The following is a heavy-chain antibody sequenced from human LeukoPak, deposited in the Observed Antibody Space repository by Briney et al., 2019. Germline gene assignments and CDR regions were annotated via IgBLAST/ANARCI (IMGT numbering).Heavy chain of an antibody. CDR2: ISNDGIYK. CDR3: VRGTSRENGYGGDDPY. Sequence: GSLRLSCAGSESTFATYWMHWVRQAPGKGLVWVARISNDGIYKTSADSVKGWFTISRDNARNTLFLQMDSLRAEDTAVYYCVRGTSRENGYGGDDPYWGQGTLVIVSP. V-gene: IGHV3-74*03. J-gene: IGHJ1*01. CDR1: ESTFATYW. D-gene: IGHD2-21*02.